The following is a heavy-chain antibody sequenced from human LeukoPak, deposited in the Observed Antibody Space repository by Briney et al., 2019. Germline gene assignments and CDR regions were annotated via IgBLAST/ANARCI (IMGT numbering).Heavy chain of an antibody. J-gene: IGHJ4*02. D-gene: IGHD3-16*01. CDR1: GFTFDDYA. CDR2: ISWNSGSI. Sequence: GGSLRLSCAASGFTFDDYAMHWVRQAPGKGLEWVSGISWNSGSIGYADSVKGRFTISRDNAKNSLYLQMNSLRAEDTALYYCAKTGIMITFGGVIADWGQGTLVTVSS. V-gene: IGHV3-9*01. CDR3: AKTGIMITFGGVIAD.